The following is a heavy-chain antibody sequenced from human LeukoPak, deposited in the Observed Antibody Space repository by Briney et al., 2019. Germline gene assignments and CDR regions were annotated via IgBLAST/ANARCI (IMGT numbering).Heavy chain of an antibody. CDR3: AGRGPATCADN. J-gene: IGHJ4*02. D-gene: IGHD6-25*01. CDR1: GFSFGDYA. CDR2: ISGDRYTT. V-gene: IGHV3-43*02. Sequence: GGSLRLSCAASGFSFGDYAMHWVRQAPGKGLEWVSLISGDRYTTYYADSVKGRFTISRDNSRNSLYLQMNSLTTEDTALYFCAGRGPATCADNWGQGTLVTVSS.